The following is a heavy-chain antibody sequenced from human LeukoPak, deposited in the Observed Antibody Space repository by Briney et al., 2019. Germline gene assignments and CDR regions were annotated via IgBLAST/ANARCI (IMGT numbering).Heavy chain of an antibody. CDR2: ISSSSGTM. CDR1: GFTFSSYS. J-gene: IGHJ4*02. D-gene: IGHD2-2*01. V-gene: IGHV3-48*04. CDR3: AREGSAADDFDY. Sequence: GGSLRLSCAASGFTFSSYSMNWDRQAPGKGLEWVSYISSSSGTMYYADSVKGRFTISRDNAQNSLYLQMNSLTAEDTAVYYCAREGSAADDFDYWGQGTLVTVSS.